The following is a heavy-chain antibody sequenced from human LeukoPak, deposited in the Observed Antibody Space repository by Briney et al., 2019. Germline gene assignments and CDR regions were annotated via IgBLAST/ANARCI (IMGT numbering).Heavy chain of an antibody. CDR2: IVVGSGNT. Sequence: SVNVSCKASGFIFRSSAMQWVRQARGQRLEWIGWIVVGSGNTDYAQEFQERVTITRDMSTNTAYMELSSLRSEDAAVYYCAADDQQLILWGQGTLVTVSS. V-gene: IGHV1-58*02. CDR3: AADDQQLIL. J-gene: IGHJ4*02. D-gene: IGHD3-16*01. CDR1: GFIFRSSA.